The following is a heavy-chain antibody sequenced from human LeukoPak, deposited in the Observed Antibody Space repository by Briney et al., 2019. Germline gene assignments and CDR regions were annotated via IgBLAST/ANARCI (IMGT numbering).Heavy chain of an antibody. V-gene: IGHV3-53*01. Sequence: GGSLRLSCAASGFTVSSNYMSWVRRAPGKGLEWVSVIYSGGSTYYADSVKGRFTISRDNSKNTLYLQMNSLRAEDTAVYYCVFAAYGNYKYFDYWGQGTLVTVSS. CDR1: GFTVSSNY. J-gene: IGHJ4*02. CDR2: IYSGGST. CDR3: VFAAYGNYKYFDY. D-gene: IGHD4-11*01.